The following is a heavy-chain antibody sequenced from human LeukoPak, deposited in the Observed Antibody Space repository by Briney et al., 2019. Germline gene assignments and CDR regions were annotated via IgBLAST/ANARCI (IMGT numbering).Heavy chain of an antibody. CDR1: GFTFSSYA. CDR2: ISDSGVNT. D-gene: IGHD3-10*01. CDR3: AKGDGSTLDS. V-gene: IGHV3-23*01. Sequence: GGSLRLSCAASGFTFSSYALTWVRQAPGKGLEWVAGISDSGVNTDYADSVKGRFTISRDNSKNTVYLQMNSLRADETAVYYCAKGDGSTLDSWGQGTLVTVSS. J-gene: IGHJ4*02.